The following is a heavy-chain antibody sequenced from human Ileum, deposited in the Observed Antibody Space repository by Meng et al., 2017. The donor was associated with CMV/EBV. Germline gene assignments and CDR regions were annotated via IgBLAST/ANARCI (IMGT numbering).Heavy chain of an antibody. CDR3: AKAASGSDWARWFDA. CDR1: GFSFSASA. V-gene: IGHV3-30*02. D-gene: IGHD3-9*01. Sequence: GGSLRLSCAASGFSFSASAMHWVRQAPGKGLEWVAFVHFDGTNKHYAASVKGRFTISRDNSKNSLFLEMTRLTVEDTAVYYCAKAASGSDWARWFDAWGQGTLVTVSS. J-gene: IGHJ5*02. CDR2: VHFDGTNK.